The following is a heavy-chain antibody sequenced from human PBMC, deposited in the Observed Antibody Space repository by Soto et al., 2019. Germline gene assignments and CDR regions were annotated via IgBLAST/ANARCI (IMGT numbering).Heavy chain of an antibody. D-gene: IGHD5-18*01. J-gene: IGHJ1*01. CDR1: GGTFNTYT. CDR3: GRIPRYSFPTSDPRDH. V-gene: IGHV1-69*02. Sequence: HVQLVQSGAEVKKPGSSVTISCKASGGTFNTYTFSWVRQAPGQGLEWMGSILPILGSVNYAQNFQGRLSITADQSATTAYMELSSLTSHDTAVYFCGRIPRYSFPTSDPRDHGGQGTMVTVSS. CDR2: ILPILGSV.